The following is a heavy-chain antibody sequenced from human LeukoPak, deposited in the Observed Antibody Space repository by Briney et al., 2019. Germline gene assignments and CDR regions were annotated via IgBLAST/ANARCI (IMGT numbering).Heavy chain of an antibody. V-gene: IGHV3-48*01. D-gene: IGHD3-10*01. CDR2: ISSSSYTI. CDR3: ARAAHRGYSFDY. CDR1: GFTFSSYS. J-gene: IGHJ4*02. Sequence: PGGSLRLSCAASGFTFSSYSINWVRQAPGKGLEWVSYISSSSYTISYADSVKGRFTISRDISKNTLYLQMNSLRTEDTAVYYCARAAHRGYSFDYWGQGTLVTVSS.